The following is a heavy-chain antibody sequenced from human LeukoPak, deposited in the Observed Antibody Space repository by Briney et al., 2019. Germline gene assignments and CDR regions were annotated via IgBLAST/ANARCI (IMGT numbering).Heavy chain of an antibody. CDR3: AHPGLVDAFDI. CDR2: ISYDGSNK. V-gene: IGHV3-30-3*01. J-gene: IGHJ3*02. CDR1: GFTFSSYA. Sequence: PGRSLRLSCAASGFTFSSYAMHWVRQAPGKGLEWVAVISYDGSNKYYADSVKGRFTISRDNSKNTRYLQMNNLRAEDTAVYYCAHPGLVDAFDIWGQGTMVTVSS.